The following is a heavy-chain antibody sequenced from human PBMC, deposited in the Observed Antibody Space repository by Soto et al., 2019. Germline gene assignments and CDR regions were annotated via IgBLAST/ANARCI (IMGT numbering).Heavy chain of an antibody. V-gene: IGHV4-39*01. D-gene: IGHD3-3*01. Sequence: PSETLSLTCTVSGGSISSSSYYWGWIRQPPGKGLEWIGSIYHSGSTYYNPSLKSRVTISVDTSKNQFSLKLSSVTAADTAVYYCARGRFLEWLSPPRYYYYMDVWGKGTTVTVSS. CDR2: IYHSGST. CDR3: ARGRFLEWLSPPRYYYYMDV. CDR1: GGSISSSSYY. J-gene: IGHJ6*03.